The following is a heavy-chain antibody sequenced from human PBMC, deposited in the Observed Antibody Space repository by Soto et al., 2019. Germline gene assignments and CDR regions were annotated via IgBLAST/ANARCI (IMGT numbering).Heavy chain of an antibody. CDR2: MNPNSGNT. Sequence: ASVKVSCKASGYTLTSYDINWVRQATGQGLEWMGWMNPNSGNTGYAQKFQGRVTTTRNTSISTAYMELSSLRSEDTAVYYCTGSGGSLVAFDIWGQGTMVTVSS. J-gene: IGHJ3*02. D-gene: IGHD2-15*01. V-gene: IGHV1-8*01. CDR1: GYTLTSYD. CDR3: TGSGGSLVAFDI.